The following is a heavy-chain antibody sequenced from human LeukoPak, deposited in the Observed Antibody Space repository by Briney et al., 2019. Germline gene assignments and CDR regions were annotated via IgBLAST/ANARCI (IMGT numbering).Heavy chain of an antibody. CDR1: GFTFSSSA. CDR3: ANGGLWLPTRSD. J-gene: IGHJ4*02. Sequence: GGSLRLSCAASGFTFSSSAMSWVRQAPGKGLEWVSGISGSGGSTNYADSVKGRFTISRDNSKNTLYLQMNSLRAEDTAVYYCANGGLWLPTRSDWGKGNRVTVSS. V-gene: IGHV3-23*01. D-gene: IGHD5-18*01. CDR2: ISGSGGST.